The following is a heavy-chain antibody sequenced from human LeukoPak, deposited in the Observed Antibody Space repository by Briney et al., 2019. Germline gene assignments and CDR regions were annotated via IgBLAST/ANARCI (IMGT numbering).Heavy chain of an antibody. CDR2: ISGSGGST. V-gene: IGHV3-23*01. J-gene: IGHJ6*02. CDR3: AKVGPCSSTSCYYYYYYGMDV. CDR1: GFTFSSYA. Sequence: GGSLRLSCAASGFTFSSYAMSWVRQAPGKGLEWASAISGSGGSTYYADSVKGRFTISRDNSKNTLYLQMNSLRAEDTAVYYCAKVGPCSSTSCYYYYYYGMDVWGQGTTVTVSS. D-gene: IGHD2-2*01.